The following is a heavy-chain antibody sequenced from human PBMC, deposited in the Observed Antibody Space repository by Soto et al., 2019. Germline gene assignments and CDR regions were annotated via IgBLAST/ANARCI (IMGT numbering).Heavy chain of an antibody. Sequence: EVQLVESGGDLVPPGGSLRLSCAASGFIFSDYSMNWVRQAPGKGLEWVSYISTGSRTIYYADSVKGRFTISRDNAKNSVYLQMNSLIDGDTAVYYCARDPPGSIVGVDFDYWGQGTLVTVSA. J-gene: IGHJ4*02. V-gene: IGHV3-48*02. CDR3: ARDPPGSIVGVDFDY. CDR1: GFIFSDYS. D-gene: IGHD1-26*01. CDR2: ISTGSRTI.